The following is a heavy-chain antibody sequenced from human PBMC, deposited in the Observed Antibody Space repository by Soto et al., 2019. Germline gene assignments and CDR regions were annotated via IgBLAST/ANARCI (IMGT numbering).Heavy chain of an antibody. CDR2: ISKDGSDK. CDR3: AREISMDTAMVEPRYYGMDV. Sequence: GGSLRLSCVASGFTFSNYGMHWVRQAPGKGLEWVAVISKDGSDKYYAGSVKGRFTISRDNSKNTLYLQMNSLRAEDTAVYYCAREISMDTAMVEPRYYGMDVWGQGTTVTVSS. D-gene: IGHD5-18*01. CDR1: GFTFSNYG. J-gene: IGHJ6*02. V-gene: IGHV3-30*19.